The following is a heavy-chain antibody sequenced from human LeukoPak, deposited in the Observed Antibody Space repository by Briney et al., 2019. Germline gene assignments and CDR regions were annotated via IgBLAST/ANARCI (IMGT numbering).Heavy chain of an antibody. V-gene: IGHV4-30-4*08. J-gene: IGHJ4*02. CDR2: IYYSGST. D-gene: IGHD3-9*01. CDR3: ARVLRDYDILTGYYFDY. Sequence: PSQTLSLTCTVSGGSISSGDYYWSWIRQPPGKGLEWIGYIYYSGSTYYNPSLKSRVTISVDTSKNQFSLKLSSVTAADTAVYYCARVLRDYDILTGYYFDYWGQGTLVTVSS. CDR1: GGSISSGDYY.